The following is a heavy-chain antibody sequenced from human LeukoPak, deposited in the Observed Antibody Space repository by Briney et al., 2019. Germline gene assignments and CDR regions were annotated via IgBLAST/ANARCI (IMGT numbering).Heavy chain of an antibody. CDR3: VRDRWLDT. V-gene: IGHV4-59*01. Sequence: SETLSLTYTVSGASISSYYWSWIRQPPGKGLEWIGYVHYSGDTNSNPSLRSRVTMSVDMSRNQFSLKLSSVTAADTAVYYCVRDRWLDTWGQGTLVTVSS. CDR1: GASISSYY. J-gene: IGHJ5*02. D-gene: IGHD5-12*01. CDR2: VHYSGDT.